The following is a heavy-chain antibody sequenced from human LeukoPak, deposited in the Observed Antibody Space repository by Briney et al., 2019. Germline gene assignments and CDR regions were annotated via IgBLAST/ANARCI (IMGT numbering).Heavy chain of an antibody. CDR1: GFIFSTYA. CDR2: ISDSGGST. J-gene: IGHJ6*02. CDR3: AKVLLRYLESMDV. D-gene: IGHD3-3*01. Sequence: HPGGSLRLSCAASGFIFSTYAMTWVRQAPGKGLEWVSTISDSGGSTYYADSVKGRFTISRDNSKNTLYLQMDSLRAEDTAVYYCAKVLLRYLESMDVWGQGTTVTVSS. V-gene: IGHV3-23*01.